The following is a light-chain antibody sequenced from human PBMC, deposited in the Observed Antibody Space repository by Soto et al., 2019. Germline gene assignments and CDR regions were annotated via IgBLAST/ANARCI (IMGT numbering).Light chain of an antibody. CDR2: EVR. Sequence: QSALTQPASVSGSPGQSITISCAGTMRDIGAYNLVSWYQQHPGKAPQLIIYEVRNRPSGISFRFSGSKSGNTASLTISGLQAEDEADYYCSSFTSKSTLIFGGGTKVAVL. CDR1: MRDIGAYNL. V-gene: IGLV2-14*03. CDR3: SSFTSKSTLI. J-gene: IGLJ2*01.